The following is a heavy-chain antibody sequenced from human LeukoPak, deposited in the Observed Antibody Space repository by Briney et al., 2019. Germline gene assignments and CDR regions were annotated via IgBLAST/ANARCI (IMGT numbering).Heavy chain of an antibody. J-gene: IGHJ4*02. V-gene: IGHV1-69*06. CDR3: ARGDYYDSSGYWDY. Sequence: SVKVSCKASGYTFTSYGISWVRQAPGQGLEWMGGIIPIFGTANYAQKFQGRVTITADKSTSTAYMELSSLRSEDTAVYYCARGDYYDSSGYWDYWGQGTLVTVSS. CDR2: IIPIFGTA. D-gene: IGHD3-22*01. CDR1: GYTFTSYG.